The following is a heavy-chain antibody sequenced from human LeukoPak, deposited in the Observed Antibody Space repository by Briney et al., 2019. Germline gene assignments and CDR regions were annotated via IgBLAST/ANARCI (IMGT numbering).Heavy chain of an antibody. CDR2: IYRSGST. J-gene: IGHJ6*03. D-gene: IGHD1-7*01. CDR1: GYSISSGYY. CDR3: ARDQVTGTTYYYYYYMDV. Sequence: SETLSLTCAVSGYSISSGYYWGWLRQPPGKGLEWIGSIYRSGSTYYNPSLKSRVTISVDTSKNQFSLKLSSVTAADTAVYYCARDQVTGTTYYYYYYMDVWGKGTTVTVSS. V-gene: IGHV4-38-2*02.